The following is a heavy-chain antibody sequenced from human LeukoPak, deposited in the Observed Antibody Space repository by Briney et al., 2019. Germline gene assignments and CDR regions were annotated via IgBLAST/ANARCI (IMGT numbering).Heavy chain of an antibody. V-gene: IGHV3-30*04. CDR3: ARDLYRIVVVPHYFDY. CDR1: GFTFSSYA. J-gene: IGHJ4*02. CDR2: ISYDGSNK. Sequence: GGSLRLSCAASGFTFSSYAMSWVRQAPGKGLEWVAVISYDGSNKYYADSVKGRFTISRDNAKNSLYLQMNSLRAEDTAVYYCARDLYRIVVVPHYFDYWGQGTLVTVSS. D-gene: IGHD3-22*01.